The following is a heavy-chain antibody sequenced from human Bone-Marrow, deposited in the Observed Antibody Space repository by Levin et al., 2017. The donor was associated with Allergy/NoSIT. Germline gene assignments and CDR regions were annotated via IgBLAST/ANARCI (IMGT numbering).Heavy chain of an antibody. CDR2: IYHSGST. Sequence: SETLSLTCAVSGYSISSGYYWGWIRQPPGKGLEWIGSIYHSGSTYYNPSLKSRVTISVDTSKNQFSLKLSSVTAADTAVYYCARALAPNSNTVTIYFDYWGQGTLVTVSS. D-gene: IGHD4-11*01. CDR1: GYSISSGYY. J-gene: IGHJ4*02. V-gene: IGHV4-38-2*01. CDR3: ARALAPNSNTVTIYFDY.